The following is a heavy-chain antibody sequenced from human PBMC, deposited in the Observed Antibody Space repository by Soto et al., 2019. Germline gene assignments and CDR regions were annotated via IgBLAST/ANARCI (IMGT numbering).Heavy chain of an antibody. J-gene: IGHJ4*02. V-gene: IGHV3-74*01. CDR2: INSDGSSI. D-gene: IGHD3-10*01. CDR1: GFTFSSYW. CDR3: ARRTSMSGNYYFDY. Sequence: EVQLVESGGGLVQPGGSLRLSCAASGFTFSSYWMHWVRQAPGKGLVWVSRINSDGSSISYADSVKGRFTISRDNAKNTLYLQMSSLSVDDTAVYYCARRTSMSGNYYFDYWGQGTLVTVSS.